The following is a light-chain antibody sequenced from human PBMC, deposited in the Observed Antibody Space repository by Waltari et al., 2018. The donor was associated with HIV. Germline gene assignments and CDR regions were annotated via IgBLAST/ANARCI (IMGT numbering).Light chain of an antibody. V-gene: IGLV3-21*04. CDR2: DDS. J-gene: IGLJ1*01. CDR3: QVWDSDSNDYV. CDR1: KIGTQN. Sequence: SYVLTQKNAVSVAPGETARITCGGDKIGTQNVHWYQKRPGQAPVLVIYDDSDRPSGIPVRFAGSNSGTAATLSIDRAEAGDEADYFCQVWDSDSNDYVFGPGT.